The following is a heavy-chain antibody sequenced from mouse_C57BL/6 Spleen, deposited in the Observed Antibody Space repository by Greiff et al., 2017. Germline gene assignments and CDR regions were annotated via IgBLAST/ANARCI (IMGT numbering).Heavy chain of an antibody. CDR2: ISDGGSYT. V-gene: IGHV5-4*01. CDR1: GFTFSSYA. J-gene: IGHJ3*01. CDR3: ARDRELSDGPFAY. D-gene: IGHD1-1*02. Sequence: EVQLVESGGGLVKPGGSLKLSCAASGFTFSSYAMSWVRQTPEKRLEWVATISDGGSYTYYPDNVKGRFTISRDNAKNNLYLQMSHLKSEDTAMYYCARDRELSDGPFAYWGQGTLVTVSA.